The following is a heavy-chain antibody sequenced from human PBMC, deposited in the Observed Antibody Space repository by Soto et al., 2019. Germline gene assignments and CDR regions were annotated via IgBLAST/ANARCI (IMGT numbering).Heavy chain of an antibody. Sequence: PGGSLRLSCAASGFTFSSYSMNWVRQAPGKGLEWVSYISSSSSTIYYADSVKGRFTISRDNAKNSLYLQMNSLRAEDTAVYYCAREGGVFNYYGSGAFRYYYYYMDVWGKGTTVTVSS. D-gene: IGHD3-10*01. CDR3: AREGGVFNYYGSGAFRYYYYYMDV. J-gene: IGHJ6*03. CDR2: ISSSSSTI. V-gene: IGHV3-48*01. CDR1: GFTFSSYS.